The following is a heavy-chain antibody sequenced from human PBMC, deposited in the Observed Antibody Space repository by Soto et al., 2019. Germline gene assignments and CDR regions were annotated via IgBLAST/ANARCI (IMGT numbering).Heavy chain of an antibody. CDR3: ARHPGDFWSGYYTPNWFDP. J-gene: IGHJ5*02. CDR2: INHSGST. V-gene: IGHV4-34*01. CDR1: GGSFSGYY. D-gene: IGHD3-3*01. Sequence: PSETLSLTCAVYGGSFSGYYWSWIRQPPGKGLEWIGEINHSGSTNYNPSLKSRVTISVDTSKNQFSLKLSSVTAADTAVYYCARHPGDFWSGYYTPNWFDPWGQGTLVTVSS.